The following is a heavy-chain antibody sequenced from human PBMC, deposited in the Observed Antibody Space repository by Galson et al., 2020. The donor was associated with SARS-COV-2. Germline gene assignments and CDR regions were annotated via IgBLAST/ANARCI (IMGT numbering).Heavy chain of an antibody. CDR3: ARGAFEAGGGATTFDY. V-gene: IGHV4-34*01. CDR1: GGSFSDYF. CDR2: IFHSGNT. J-gene: IGHJ4*01. Sequence: SETLSLTCDVYGGSFSDYFWNWIRQPTGKGLEWIGEIFHSGNTNYNPSLKSRVTISIDSSKNQFSLKLSSVTAADTGVYYCARGAFEAGGGATTFDYCGHGTLVTVSS. D-gene: IGHD1-26*01.